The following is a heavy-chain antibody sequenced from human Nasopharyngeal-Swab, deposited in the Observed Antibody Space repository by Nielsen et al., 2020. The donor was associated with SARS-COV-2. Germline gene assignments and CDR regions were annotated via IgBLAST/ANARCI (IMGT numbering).Heavy chain of an antibody. CDR1: GFTFSDYY. CDR2: ISSSGSTI. Sequence: GGSLRLSCVASGFTFSDYYMSWIRQAPGKGLEWVSYISSSGSTIYYADSVKGRFTISRDNAKNSLYLQMNSLRAEDTAVYYCARGLYYYYYYYMDVWGKGTTVTVSS. CDR3: ARGLYYYYYYYMDV. V-gene: IGHV3-11*04. D-gene: IGHD2-15*01. J-gene: IGHJ6*03.